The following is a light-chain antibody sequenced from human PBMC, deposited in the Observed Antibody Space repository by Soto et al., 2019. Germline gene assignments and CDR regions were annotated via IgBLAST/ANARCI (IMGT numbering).Light chain of an antibody. V-gene: IGKV3D-15*01. Sequence: EVVMTQSPATLSVSPGERATLSCRTSQSVYNNLAWYLQKPGQAPRLLISGASTRATGIPARFSGSGSGTEFTLTINSLQSEDFAVYYCQQYNSWPFTFGGGTKVEIK. CDR1: QSVYNN. CDR2: GAS. J-gene: IGKJ4*01. CDR3: QQYNSWPFT.